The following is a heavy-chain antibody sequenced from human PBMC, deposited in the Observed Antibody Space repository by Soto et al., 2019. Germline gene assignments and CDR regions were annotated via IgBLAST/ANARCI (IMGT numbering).Heavy chain of an antibody. CDR2: INHSGST. CDR3: ARPKLRGGPGGYYFDY. CDR1: RGSVFSTGHY. Sequence: PADTLSLTCTVSRGSVFSTGHYWIWILHPPGKGLEWIGEINHSGSTNYNPSLKSRVTISVDTSKNQFSLKLSSVTAADTAVYYCARPKLRGGPGGYYFDYWGQGTLVTVSS. V-gene: IGHV4-61*08. D-gene: IGHD2-8*02. J-gene: IGHJ4*02.